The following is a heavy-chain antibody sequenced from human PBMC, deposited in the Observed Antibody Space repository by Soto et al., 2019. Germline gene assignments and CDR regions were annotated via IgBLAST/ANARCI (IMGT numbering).Heavy chain of an antibody. CDR1: GFTFSDYY. D-gene: IGHD2-2*01. V-gene: IGHV3-11*04. CDR3: AKDLNRYCISTSCYGFDY. CDR2: ITSSGSTI. J-gene: IGHJ4*02. Sequence: PGGSLRLSCAASGFTFSDYYMSWIRQAPGKGLEWVSYITSSGSTIYYADSVRGRFTISRDNARNSLYLQMNSLRAEDTALYYCAKDLNRYCISTSCYGFDYWGQGTLVTVSS.